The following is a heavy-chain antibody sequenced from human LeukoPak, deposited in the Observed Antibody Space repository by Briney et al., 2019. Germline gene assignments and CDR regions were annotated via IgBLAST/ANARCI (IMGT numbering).Heavy chain of an antibody. V-gene: IGHV5-10-1*01. CDR3: ARHAGDWFDP. D-gene: IGHD3-10*01. J-gene: IGHJ5*02. CDR1: GYSFTSYW. CDR2: IDPSDSYT. Sequence: GESLKISCQGSGYSFTSYWISWVRQMPGKGLEWMGRIDPSDSYTNYSPSFQGHVTISADKSISTAYLQWSSLKASDTAMYYCARHAGDWFDPWGQGTLVTVSS.